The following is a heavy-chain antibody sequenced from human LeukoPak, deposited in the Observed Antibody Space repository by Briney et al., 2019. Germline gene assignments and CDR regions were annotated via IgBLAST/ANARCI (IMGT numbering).Heavy chain of an antibody. V-gene: IGHV3-48*03. CDR3: ARGFGFDP. CDR2: ISSSGTII. CDR1: VFTVSSYE. J-gene: IGHJ5*02. Sequence: GGSLRLSCAASVFTVSSYEMNWVRQAPGKGLEWVSYISSSGTIISYADSVRGRFTISRDNAKSSLYLQVNSLRAEDTAVYYCARGFGFDPWGQGTPVTVSS.